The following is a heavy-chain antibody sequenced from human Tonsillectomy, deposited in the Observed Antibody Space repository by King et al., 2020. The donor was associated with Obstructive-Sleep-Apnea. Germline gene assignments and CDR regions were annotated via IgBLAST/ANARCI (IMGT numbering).Heavy chain of an antibody. V-gene: IGHV3-23*04. D-gene: IGHD3-22*01. CDR2: MSGSGGST. Sequence: VQLVESGGGLVQPGGSLRLSCAASGFTFSSYAMTWVRQAPGKGLEWFSAMSGSGGSTYYADSVKGRFTISRDNSKNTLYLQMNSLRAEDTAVYYCAKDKDSGGYYILDYWGQGTLVTVSS. J-gene: IGHJ4*02. CDR1: GFTFSSYA. CDR3: AKDKDSGGYYILDY.